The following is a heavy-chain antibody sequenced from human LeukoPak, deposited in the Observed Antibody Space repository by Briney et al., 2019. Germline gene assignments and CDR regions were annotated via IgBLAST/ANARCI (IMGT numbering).Heavy chain of an antibody. J-gene: IGHJ4*02. CDR2: IIPIFGTA. D-gene: IGHD3-22*01. CDR1: GGTFSSYA. V-gene: IGHV1-69*05. Sequence: AASVKVSCKAPGGTFSSYAISWVRQAPGQGLEWMGGIIPIFGTANYAQKFQGRVTITTDESTSTAYMELSSLRPEDTAVYYCARELSYYDSSGYAEHRWKGGYFDYWGQGTLVTVSS. CDR3: ARELSYYDSSGYAEHRWKGGYFDY.